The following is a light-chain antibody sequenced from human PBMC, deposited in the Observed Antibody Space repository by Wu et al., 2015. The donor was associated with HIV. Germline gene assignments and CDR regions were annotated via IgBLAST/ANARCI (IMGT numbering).Light chain of an antibody. CDR2: AAS. Sequence: DIQVTQSPSSLSASVGDRVTITCRASQGISNYLAWYQQKPGKVPKLLIYAASTSQSGVPSRFSGSGSGTDFTLTIGSLQPEDVATYYCQKYNTAPWTFGQGTKVEMK. CDR3: QKYNTAPWT. V-gene: IGKV1-27*01. CDR1: QGISNY. J-gene: IGKJ1*01.